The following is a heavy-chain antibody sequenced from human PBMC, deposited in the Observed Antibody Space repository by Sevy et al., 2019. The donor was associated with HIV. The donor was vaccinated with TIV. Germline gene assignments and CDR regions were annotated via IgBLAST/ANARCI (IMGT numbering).Heavy chain of an antibody. CDR3: AGGYCSGGNCYPHNWFHP. CDR1: GFTFRNYA. D-gene: IGHD2-15*01. V-gene: IGHV3-23*01. Sequence: GGSLRLSCAASGFTFRNYAMSWVRQAPGKGLEWVSAISESGDNTYYADSVKGRFTISRDNSKNTLYLQMKSLRAEDTAVYYCAGGYCSGGNCYPHNWFHPWGQGTLVTVSS. J-gene: IGHJ5*02. CDR2: ISESGDNT.